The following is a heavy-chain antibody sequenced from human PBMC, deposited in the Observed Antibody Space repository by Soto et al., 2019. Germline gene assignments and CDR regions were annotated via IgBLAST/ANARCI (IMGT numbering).Heavy chain of an antibody. CDR3: MRSLTGPSQRAFDI. CDR1: GFIFSDHY. CDR2: SRDKAHSYTT. Sequence: EVQLVESGGGLVQPGGSLRLSCAASGFIFSDHYIDWVRQAPGKGLEWVGRSRDKAHSYTTEFAASVKGSFIISRDDSKNLLYLRMNTLKTEDTAVYFCMRSLTGPSQRAFDIWGQGTMVIVSS. V-gene: IGHV3-72*01. D-gene: IGHD2-8*02. J-gene: IGHJ3*02.